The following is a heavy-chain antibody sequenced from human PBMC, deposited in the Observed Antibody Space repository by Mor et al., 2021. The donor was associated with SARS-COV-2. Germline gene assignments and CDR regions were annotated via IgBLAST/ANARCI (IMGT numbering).Heavy chain of an antibody. D-gene: IGHD6-13*01. V-gene: IGHV2-5*02. CDR3: ARPYSSSWFEYYFDY. CDR2: IYWDDDK. J-gene: IGHJ4*02. Sequence: LALIYWDDDKRYSPSLKSRLTITKDTSKNQVVLTMTNMDPVDTATYYCARPYSSSWFEYYFDYWGQGTLVTVS.